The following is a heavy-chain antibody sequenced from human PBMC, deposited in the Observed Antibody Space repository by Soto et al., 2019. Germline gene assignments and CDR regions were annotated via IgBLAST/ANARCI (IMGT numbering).Heavy chain of an antibody. V-gene: IGHV4-30-2*01. CDR3: ARLELAMYNWFDP. Sequence: QLQLQESGSGLVKPSQTLSLTCAVSGGSISSGGYSWSWLRQPPGKGLEWIGYIYHSGSTYYNPSLKSRVTISVDRSKNQFSLKLSSVTAADTAVYYCARLELAMYNWFDPWGQGTLVTVSS. CDR1: GGSISSGGYS. J-gene: IGHJ5*02. D-gene: IGHD1-7*01. CDR2: IYHSGST.